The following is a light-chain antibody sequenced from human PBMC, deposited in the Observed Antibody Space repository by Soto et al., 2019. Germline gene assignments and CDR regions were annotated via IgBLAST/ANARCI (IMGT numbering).Light chain of an antibody. CDR1: SSDVGAFNY. V-gene: IGLV2-14*01. CDR2: EVT. CDR3: ASYTGGITYWL. Sequence: QSALTQPASVSGSPGQSITISCTGPSSDVGAFNYVSWYQLHPGKGPQVIIYEVTNRPSGVSNRFSGSKSGNTASLTISDLQPEDEADYFCASYTGGITYWLFGGGTKLTVL. J-gene: IGLJ3*02.